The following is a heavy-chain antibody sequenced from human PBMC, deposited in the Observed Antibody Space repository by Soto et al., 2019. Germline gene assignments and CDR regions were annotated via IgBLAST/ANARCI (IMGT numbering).Heavy chain of an antibody. V-gene: IGHV3-23*01. Sequence: GGSLRLSCAASGFTFSSYAMSWVRQAPGKGLEWVSAISGSGGSTYYADSVKGRFTISRDNSKNTLYLQMNSLRAEDTAVYYCATSRTPSKAGIDYWGQGTLVTVSS. CDR1: GFTFSSYA. J-gene: IGHJ4*02. CDR2: ISGSGGST. CDR3: ATSRTPSKAGIDY. D-gene: IGHD4-4*01.